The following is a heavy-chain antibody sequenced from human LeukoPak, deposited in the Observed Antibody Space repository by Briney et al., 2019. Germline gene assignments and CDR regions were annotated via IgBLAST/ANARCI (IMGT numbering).Heavy chain of an antibody. CDR3: ARFYYDSSGYHKGDY. CDR1: GGTFSSYA. D-gene: IGHD3-22*01. V-gene: IGHV1-69*13. J-gene: IGHJ4*02. Sequence: SVKVSCKASGGTFSSYAISWVRQAPGQGLEWMGGIIPIFGTANYAQKFQGRVTITADESTSTAYMELSSLRSEDTAVYYCARFYYDSSGYHKGDYWGQGTLVTVSS. CDR2: IIPIFGTA.